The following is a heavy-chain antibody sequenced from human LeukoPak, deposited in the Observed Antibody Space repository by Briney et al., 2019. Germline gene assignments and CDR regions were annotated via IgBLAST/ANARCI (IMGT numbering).Heavy chain of an antibody. V-gene: IGHV3-23*01. D-gene: IGHD3-16*01. CDR3: AKRRASTFEGYYFDY. CDR2: ISGSGGSI. Sequence: PGGSLRLSCAASGFTFSSYAMSWVRQAPGKGLEWVSAISGSGGSIYYADSVKGRFTISRDNSKNTLYLQMNSLRAEDTAVYYCAKRRASTFEGYYFDYWGQGTLVTVSS. CDR1: GFTFSSYA. J-gene: IGHJ4*02.